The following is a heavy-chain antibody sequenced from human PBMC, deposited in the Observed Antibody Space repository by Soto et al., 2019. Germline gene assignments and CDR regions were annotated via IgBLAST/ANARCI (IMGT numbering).Heavy chain of an antibody. CDR2: TRNKANSYTT. Sequence: GGSLRLSFSTSGFTFIDHFMDWVRQAPGKGLEWVGLTRNKANSYTTDYAESVKGRFTISRDDSERSLYLQMTSLKTEDTAVYYCARRSSNNWYFDLWGRGALVTVSS. CDR1: GFTFIDHF. J-gene: IGHJ2*01. CDR3: ARRSSNNWYFDL. D-gene: IGHD4-4*01. V-gene: IGHV3-72*01.